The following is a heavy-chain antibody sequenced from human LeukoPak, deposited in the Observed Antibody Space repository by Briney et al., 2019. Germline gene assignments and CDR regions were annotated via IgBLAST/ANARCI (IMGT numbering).Heavy chain of an antibody. V-gene: IGHV4-39*07. CDR1: GGTISSSRCY. Sequence: SETLSLTCNVSGGTISSSRCYWGWIRQPPGKGLEWIGSIYHSGSTYYNPSLKSRVTISVDTSKNQFSLKLSSVTAADTAVYYCAGNYRGEGGYYYYMDVWGKGTTVTVSS. CDR2: IYHSGST. J-gene: IGHJ6*03. D-gene: IGHD1-7*01. CDR3: AGNYRGEGGYYYYMDV.